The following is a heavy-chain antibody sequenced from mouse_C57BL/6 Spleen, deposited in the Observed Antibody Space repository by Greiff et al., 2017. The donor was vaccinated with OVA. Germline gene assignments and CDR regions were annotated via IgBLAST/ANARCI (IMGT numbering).Heavy chain of an antibody. D-gene: IGHD4-1*01. V-gene: IGHV5-4*01. CDR3: ARSNWGDY. J-gene: IGHJ2*01. CDR2: ISDGGSYT. Sequence: EVHLVESGGGLVKPGGSLKLSCAASGFTFSSYAMSWVRQTPEKRLEWVATISDGGSYTYYPDNVKGRFTISRDNAKNNLYLQMSHLKSEDTAMYYCARSNWGDYWGQGTTLTVSS. CDR1: GFTFSSYA.